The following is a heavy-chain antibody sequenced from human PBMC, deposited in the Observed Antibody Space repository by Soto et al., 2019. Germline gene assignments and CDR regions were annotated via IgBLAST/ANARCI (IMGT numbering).Heavy chain of an antibody. CDR3: ARGDGRVSRGFYYYYGMDV. V-gene: IGHV1-46*01. D-gene: IGHD6-25*01. J-gene: IGHJ6*02. CDR1: GFTFTNYF. CDR2: ISPYDGST. Sequence: QVQLVQSGAEVKKPGASVKVSCKASGFTFTNYFFHWVRQAPRQGLEWMGIISPYDGSTNYVKRLQGRFTMTSDTTTSTVYMELSSLRSEDTAVYYCARGDGRVSRGFYYYYGMDVWGHGTTVTVSS.